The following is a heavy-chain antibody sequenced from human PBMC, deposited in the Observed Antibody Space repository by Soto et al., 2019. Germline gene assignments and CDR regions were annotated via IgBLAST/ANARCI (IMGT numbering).Heavy chain of an antibody. D-gene: IGHD5-18*01. CDR3: ARATRIRVDY. CDR2: IYHSGST. Sequence: SETLSLTCAVSGGSISSGGYSWSWIRQPPGKGLEWIGYIYHSGSTYYNPSLKSRVTISVDRSKNQLSLKLSSVTAADTAVYYCARATRIRVDYWGQGTLVTVSS. CDR1: GGSISSGGYS. V-gene: IGHV4-30-2*01. J-gene: IGHJ4*02.